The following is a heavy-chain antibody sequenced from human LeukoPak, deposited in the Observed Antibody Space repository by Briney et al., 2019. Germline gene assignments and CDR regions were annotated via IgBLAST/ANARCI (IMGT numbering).Heavy chain of an antibody. J-gene: IGHJ4*02. CDR2: IYYSGST. CDR3: ARWDSSGYSYYFDY. Sequence: NWVRQHPGKGLEWIGYIYYSGSTYYNPSLKSRVTIPVDTSKNQFSLKLSSVTAADTAVYYCARWDSSGYSYYFDYWGQGTLVAVPS. D-gene: IGHD3-22*01. V-gene: IGHV4-31*02.